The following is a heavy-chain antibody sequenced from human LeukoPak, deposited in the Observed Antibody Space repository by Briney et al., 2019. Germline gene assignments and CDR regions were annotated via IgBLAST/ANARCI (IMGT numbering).Heavy chain of an antibody. V-gene: IGHV4-39*07. CDR1: GGSISSSSYY. D-gene: IGHD6-19*01. CDR2: IYYSGST. Sequence: PSETLSLTCTVSGGSISSSSYYWGWIRQPPGKGLEWIGSIYYSGSTYYNPSLKSRVTISVDTSKNQFSLKLSSVTAADTAVYYCASYSSGWYRTFDYWGQGTLVTVSP. J-gene: IGHJ4*02. CDR3: ASYSSGWYRTFDY.